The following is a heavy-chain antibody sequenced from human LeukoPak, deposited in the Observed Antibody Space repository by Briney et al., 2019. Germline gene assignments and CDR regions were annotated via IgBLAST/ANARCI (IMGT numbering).Heavy chain of an antibody. CDR2: IYSGGST. CDR1: GFTVSSNY. J-gene: IGHJ4*02. CDR3: ARDLGSRFTNY. Sequence: PGGSLRLSCAASGFTVSSNYMSWVRQAPGKGLEWVSVIYSGGSTYYADSVKGRFTTSRDNSKNTLYLQMNSLRAEDTAVYYCARDLGSRFTNYWGQGTLVTVSS. D-gene: IGHD3-3*01. V-gene: IGHV3-53*01.